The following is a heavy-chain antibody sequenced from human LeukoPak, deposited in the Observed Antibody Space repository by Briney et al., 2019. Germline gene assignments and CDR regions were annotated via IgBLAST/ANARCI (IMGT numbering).Heavy chain of an antibody. D-gene: IGHD2-21*02. CDR3: ARDFNYGGNSVARDAFDI. J-gene: IGHJ3*02. CDR1: GYTFTSYY. CDR2: INPSGGST. Sequence: GASVKVSCKASGYTFTSYYMHWVRQAPGQGLEWMGIINPSGGSTSYAQKFQGRVTMTRDTSTSTAYMELRSLRSDDTAVYYCARDFNYGGNSVARDAFDIWGQGTMVTVSS. V-gene: IGHV1-46*01.